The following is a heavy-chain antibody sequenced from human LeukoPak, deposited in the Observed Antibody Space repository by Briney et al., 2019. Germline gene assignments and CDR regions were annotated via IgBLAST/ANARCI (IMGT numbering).Heavy chain of an antibody. CDR1: AYTFTGHY. Sequence: GASVKVSCKTSAYTFTGHYIHWVRQAPGQGLEWMGWINPNSGGTNYAQKFQGRVTMTRDTSISTAYMGLSRLRSDDTAVYYCARGDSYYYDSSGYYGVDYWGQGTLVTVSS. J-gene: IGHJ4*02. CDR3: ARGDSYYYDSSGYYGVDY. V-gene: IGHV1-2*02. D-gene: IGHD3-22*01. CDR2: INPNSGGT.